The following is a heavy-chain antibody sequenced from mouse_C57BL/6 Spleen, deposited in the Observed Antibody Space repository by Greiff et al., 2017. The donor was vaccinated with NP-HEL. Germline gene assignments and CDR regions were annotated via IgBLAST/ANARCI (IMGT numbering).Heavy chain of an antibody. V-gene: IGHV1-80*01. CDR2: IYPGDGDT. Sequence: VQLQQSGAELVKPGASVKISCKASGYAFSSYWMNWVKQRPGKGLEWIGQIYPGDGDTNYNGKFKGKATLTADKSSSTAYMQISSLTSADSAVYCCAGRGLVLRSDYWGQGTTLTVSS. J-gene: IGHJ2*01. CDR3: AGRGLVLRSDY. CDR1: GYAFSSYW. D-gene: IGHD1-1*01.